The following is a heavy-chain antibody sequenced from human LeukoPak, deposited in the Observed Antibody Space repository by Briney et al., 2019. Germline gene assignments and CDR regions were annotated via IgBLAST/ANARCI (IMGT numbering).Heavy chain of an antibody. CDR3: AKVLSAAPDNWFDS. D-gene: IGHD2-2*01. Sequence: GGSLRLSCAASGFTFSSYSMNWVRQAPGKGLEWVSYISSSSSTIYYADSVKGRFTISRDNSRNTLYLQMNSLRAEDTALYYCAKVLSAAPDNWFDSWGQGTLVIVSS. CDR2: ISSSSSTI. J-gene: IGHJ5*01. V-gene: IGHV3-48*01. CDR1: GFTFSSYS.